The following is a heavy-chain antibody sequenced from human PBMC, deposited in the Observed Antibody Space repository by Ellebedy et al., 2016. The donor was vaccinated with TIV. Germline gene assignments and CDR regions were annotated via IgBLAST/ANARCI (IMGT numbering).Heavy chain of an antibody. CDR3: AKGFWDY. D-gene: IGHD3-3*01. V-gene: IGHV3-30*18. J-gene: IGHJ4*02. CDR1: GFSFSSTS. CDR2: ILYDGQNK. Sequence: GESLKISXAASGFSFSSTSMHWVRQAPGKGLEWVAVILYDGQNKYYADSVKGRFTISRDNSKNTLYLQMNSLRPEDTAVYYCAKGFWDYWGQGTLVTVSS.